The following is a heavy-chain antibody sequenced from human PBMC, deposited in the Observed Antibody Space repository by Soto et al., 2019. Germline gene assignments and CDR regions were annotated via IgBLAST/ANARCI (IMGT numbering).Heavy chain of an antibody. CDR1: GFTFSSYS. Sequence: PGGSLRLSCAASGFTFSSYSMNWVRQAPGKGLEWVSSISRSAGNTYYADSVKGRFTISRDNAKKSMYLQMKSLRAEDTAVYYCARDQVPGLDAFDIWGQGTMVTVSS. CDR3: ARDQVPGLDAFDI. J-gene: IGHJ3*02. CDR2: ISRSAGNT. V-gene: IGHV3-21*01.